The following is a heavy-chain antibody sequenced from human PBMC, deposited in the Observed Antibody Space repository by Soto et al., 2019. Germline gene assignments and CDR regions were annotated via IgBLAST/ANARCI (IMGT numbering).Heavy chain of an antibody. CDR1: GGSISSSSYY. CDR3: AREAVKGFYQQRYFDL. V-gene: IGHV4-39*02. D-gene: IGHD2-2*01. Sequence: SETLSLTCTVSGGSISSSSYYWGWIRQPPGKGLEWIGSIYYSGSTFYNPSLKSRVTISVDTSKNQFSLKLSSVTAADTAVYYCAREAVKGFYQQRYFDLWGRGTLVTVSS. CDR2: IYYSGST. J-gene: IGHJ2*01.